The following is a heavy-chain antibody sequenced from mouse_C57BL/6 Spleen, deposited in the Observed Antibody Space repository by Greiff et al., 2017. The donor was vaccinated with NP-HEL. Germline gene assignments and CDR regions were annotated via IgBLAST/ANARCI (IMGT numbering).Heavy chain of an antibody. CDR3: ASLLLRDAMDY. CDR1: GYAFSSYW. CDR2: IYPGDGDT. Sequence: QVQLQQSGAELVKPGASVKISCKASGYAFSSYWMNWVKQRPGKGLEWIGQIYPGDGDTNYNGKFKGKATLTADKSSSTAYMQLSSLTSEDSAVYFCASLLLRDAMDYWGQGTSVTVSS. J-gene: IGHJ4*01. D-gene: IGHD1-1*01. V-gene: IGHV1-80*01.